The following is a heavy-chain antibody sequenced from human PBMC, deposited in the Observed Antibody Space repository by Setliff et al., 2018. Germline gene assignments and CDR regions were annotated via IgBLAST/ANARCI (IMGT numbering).Heavy chain of an antibody. J-gene: IGHJ4*02. D-gene: IGHD6-19*01. V-gene: IGHV4-39*07. CDR1: GGSISSSSYY. CDR3: ARGSVEYSRGWYYFDY. CDR2: IYYSGST. Sequence: SETLSLTCTVSGGSISSSSYYWGWIRQPPGKGLEWIGSIYYSGSTYYNPSLKSRVTVTADESTSTAYMELSSLRSEDTAVYYCARGSVEYSRGWYYFDYWAQGTLVTVSS.